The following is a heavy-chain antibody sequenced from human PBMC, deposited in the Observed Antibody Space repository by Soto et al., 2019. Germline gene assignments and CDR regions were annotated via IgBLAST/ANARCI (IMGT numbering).Heavy chain of an antibody. CDR1: EFNFKIFA. D-gene: IGHD1-26*01. CDR3: ARHLDSGNYNYFDY. CDR2: LSYDGSEE. J-gene: IGHJ4*01. V-gene: IGHV3-30*04. Sequence: GGSLRLSCAASEFNFKIFAMHWVRQAPGKGLEWVAFLSYDGSEEYYADSVKGRFTISRDNSKNTLFLQMNGLRPDDTAVYYCARHLDSGNYNYFDYWCQGTLVTVSS.